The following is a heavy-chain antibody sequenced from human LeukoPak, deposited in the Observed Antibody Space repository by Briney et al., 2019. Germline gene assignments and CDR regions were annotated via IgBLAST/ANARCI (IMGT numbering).Heavy chain of an antibody. CDR3: ARGRTFDP. J-gene: IGHJ5*02. Sequence: SETLSLTCTLSGGSITSSAFYWTWVRQSPGKGLQWITTLYHSGTTYYNPSLKSRVTVSVDTSKNQFSLKLSSATAADTAVYYCARGRTFDPWGQGTLVTVSS. CDR2: LYHSGTT. CDR1: GGSITSSAFY. V-gene: IGHV4-39*07.